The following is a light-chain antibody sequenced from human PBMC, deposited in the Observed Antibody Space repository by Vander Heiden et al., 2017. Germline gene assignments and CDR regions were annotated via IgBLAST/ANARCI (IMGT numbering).Light chain of an antibody. J-gene: IGKJ4*01. CDR1: QSISSY. CDR3: QKSYSTPPLI. Sequence: DIQMTQSPSSLSASVGDRVTINCRASQSISSYLKWYQQKPGKALKLRIYAASSLESGGPSRVSGSGSGTDFTLTTRTVQTEEFATYYCQKSYSTPPLILGGGTKWEIK. CDR2: AAS. V-gene: IGKV1-39*01.